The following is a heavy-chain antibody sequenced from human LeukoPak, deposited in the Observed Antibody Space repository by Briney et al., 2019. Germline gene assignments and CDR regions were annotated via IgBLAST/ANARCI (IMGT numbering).Heavy chain of an antibody. CDR2: IYYSGST. CDR3: ARAQGVSSRRANWFDP. CDR1: GGSISSYY. Sequence: SETLSLTCTVSGGSISSYYWTWIRQPPGKGLECIGYIYYSGSTNYNPSLKSRVIISADTSKNQFSLKLSSVTAVDTAVYYCARAQGVSSRRANWFDPWGQGTLVTVSS. V-gene: IGHV4-59*12. J-gene: IGHJ5*02. D-gene: IGHD6-6*01.